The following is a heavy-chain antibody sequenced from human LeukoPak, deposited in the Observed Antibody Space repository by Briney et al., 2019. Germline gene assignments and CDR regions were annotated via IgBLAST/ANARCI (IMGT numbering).Heavy chain of an antibody. Sequence: PSETLSLTCTVSNSSISSYYWNWIRQTPGKGLEWIGYIHHSGSTYYNPSLESRVTISLDTSKKQFFLSLNSVTAADTAVYYCARVSDYYDSSGSRHYYFDYWGQGTLVTVSS. V-gene: IGHV4-4*09. CDR1: NSSISSYY. CDR2: IHHSGST. CDR3: ARVSDYYDSSGSRHYYFDY. J-gene: IGHJ4*02. D-gene: IGHD3-22*01.